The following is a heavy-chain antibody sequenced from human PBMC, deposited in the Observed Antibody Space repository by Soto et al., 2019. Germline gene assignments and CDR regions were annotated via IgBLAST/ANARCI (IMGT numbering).Heavy chain of an antibody. CDR3: AKDIQSGYGDYGFDY. V-gene: IGHV3-9*01. Sequence: SLRLSCAASGFTLADYAMHWVRQAPGKGLEWVSGLSWNSGYIGYADSVKGRFTISRDNAKNSLSLQMDSLRTEDTAFYYCAKDIQSGYGDYGFDYWGQGTLVTVSS. D-gene: IGHD4-17*01. CDR2: LSWNSGYI. J-gene: IGHJ4*02. CDR1: GFTLADYA.